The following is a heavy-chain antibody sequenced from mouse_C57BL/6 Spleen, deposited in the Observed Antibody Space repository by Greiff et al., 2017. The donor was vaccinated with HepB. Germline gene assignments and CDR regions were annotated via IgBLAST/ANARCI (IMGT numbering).Heavy chain of an antibody. CDR1: GFTFSDYG. Sequence: VQLKQSGGGLVKPGGSLKLSCAASGFTFSDYGMHWVRQAPEKGLEWVAYISSGSSTIYYADTVKGRFTISRDNAKNTLFLQMTSLRSEDTAMYYCAVAPHLTYWGQGTLVTVSA. V-gene: IGHV5-17*01. CDR3: AVAPHLTY. D-gene: IGHD1-3*01. J-gene: IGHJ3*01. CDR2: ISSGSSTI.